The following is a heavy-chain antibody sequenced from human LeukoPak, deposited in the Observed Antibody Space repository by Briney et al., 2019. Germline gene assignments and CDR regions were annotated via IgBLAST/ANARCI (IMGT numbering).Heavy chain of an antibody. V-gene: IGHV4-34*01. CDR3: ASELRFLEWLSSYYFDY. J-gene: IGHJ4*02. Sequence: PSETLSLTCAVYGGSFSGYYWSWIRQPPGKGLEWIGEINHSGSTNYNPSLKSRVTISVDTSKNQFSLKLSSVTAADTAVYYCASELRFLEWLSSYYFDYWGQGTLVTVSS. CDR1: GGSFSGYY. D-gene: IGHD3-3*01. CDR2: INHSGST.